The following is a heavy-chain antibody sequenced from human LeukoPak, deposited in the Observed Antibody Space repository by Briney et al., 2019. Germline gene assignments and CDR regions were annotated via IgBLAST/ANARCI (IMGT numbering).Heavy chain of an antibody. V-gene: IGHV3-11*01. D-gene: IGHD2-8*01. CDR1: GFTFTDYY. CDR2: ISSSGSTI. Sequence: KPGGSLRLSCAASGFTFTDYYMSWIRQAPGKGLEWLSYISSSGSTIYYADSVKGRFTISRDNSKNTLYLQMNSLRAEDTAVYYCAKDPDCTSGVCYTFFYYWGQGTLVTVSS. J-gene: IGHJ4*02. CDR3: AKDPDCTSGVCYTFFYY.